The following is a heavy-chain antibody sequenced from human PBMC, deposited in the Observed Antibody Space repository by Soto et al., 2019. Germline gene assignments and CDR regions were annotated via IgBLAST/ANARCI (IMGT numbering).Heavy chain of an antibody. Sequence: GGSLRLSCAASGFTFSSYGMHWVRQAPGKGLEWVAVISYDGSNKYYADSVKGRFTISRDNSKNTLYLQMNSLRAEDTAVYYCAKEPTSSSGWYWGYYYYGMDVWGQGTTVTVSS. CDR2: ISYDGSNK. CDR3: AKEPTSSSGWYWGYYYYGMDV. CDR1: GFTFSSYG. J-gene: IGHJ6*02. V-gene: IGHV3-30*18. D-gene: IGHD6-19*01.